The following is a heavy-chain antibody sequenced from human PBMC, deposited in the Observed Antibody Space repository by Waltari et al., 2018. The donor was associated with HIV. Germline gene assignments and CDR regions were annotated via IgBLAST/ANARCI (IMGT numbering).Heavy chain of an antibody. J-gene: IGHJ5*02. Sequence: EVQLEESGGDLVQPGGSLRLSCVASEFNFNIYSLNWVRQAPGKGLEWISYISSGGDTTYYADSVRGRFTISRDNGKKSLYLQMNRLRVEDTAVYYCVRGYGEIDLWGQGTLVSVSS. CDR3: VRGYGEIDL. V-gene: IGHV3-48*01. CDR1: EFNFNIYS. CDR2: ISSGGDTT. D-gene: IGHD7-27*01.